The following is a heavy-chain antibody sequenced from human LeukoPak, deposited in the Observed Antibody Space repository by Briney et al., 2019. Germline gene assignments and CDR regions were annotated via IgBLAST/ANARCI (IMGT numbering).Heavy chain of an antibody. CDR3: ARGSKAYCSGGFCYSLGY. J-gene: IGHJ4*02. CDR1: GGSISSGGYY. CDR2: IYYSGST. V-gene: IGHV4-31*03. Sequence: PSETLSLTCTVSGGSISSGGYYWSWIRQHPGKGLEWIGYIYYSGSTYYNPSLKSRVTISVDTSKNQFSLKLSSVTAADTAVYYCARGSKAYCSGGFCYSLGYWGQGTLVTVSS. D-gene: IGHD2-15*01.